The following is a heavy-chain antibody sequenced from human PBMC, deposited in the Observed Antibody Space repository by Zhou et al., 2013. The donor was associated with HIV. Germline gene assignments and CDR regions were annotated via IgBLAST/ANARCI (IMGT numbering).Heavy chain of an antibody. J-gene: IGHJ2*01. D-gene: IGHD3-10*01. CDR2: IRGDNGHT. CDR1: GYTFDTFG. CDR3: AREDYRIPLGDWYFDL. V-gene: IGHV1-18*01. Sequence: HVQLVQSGAEVKNPGASVNVSCKASGYTFDTFGIAWVRQAPGQGPEWMGWIRGDNGHTEYTQKFQGRVTMTTDTFTNIAYLELRSLRSDDTAVYFCAREDYRIPLGDWYFDLWGRGTLVIVSS.